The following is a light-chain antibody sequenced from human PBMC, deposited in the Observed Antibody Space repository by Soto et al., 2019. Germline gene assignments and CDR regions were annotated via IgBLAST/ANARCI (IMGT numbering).Light chain of an antibody. Sequence: SVLPRLPSVSAAPGQKVTISCSGSSSNIGHNYVSWYQQLPGTAPKLLIYDNNKRPSGIPDRFSGSKSGTSATLGITGLQTGDEADYYCGTWDSSLSAGVFGGGTKVTVL. CDR2: DNN. CDR3: GTWDSSLSAGV. J-gene: IGLJ2*01. CDR1: SSNIGHNY. V-gene: IGLV1-51*01.